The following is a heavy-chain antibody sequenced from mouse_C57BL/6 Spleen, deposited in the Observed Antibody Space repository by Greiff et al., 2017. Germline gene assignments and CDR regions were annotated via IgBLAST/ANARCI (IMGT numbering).Heavy chain of an antibody. D-gene: IGHD2-4*01. V-gene: IGHV1-55*01. CDR1: GYTFTSYW. J-gene: IGHJ1*03. CDR3: AREVYDYDGPWYFDV. Sequence: VQLQQPGAELVKPGASVKMSCKASGYTFTSYWITWVKQRPGQGLEWIGDIYPGSGSTNYNEKFKSKATLTVDTSSSTAYMQLSSLTSEDSAVYYCAREVYDYDGPWYFDVWGTGTTVTVSS. CDR2: IYPGSGST.